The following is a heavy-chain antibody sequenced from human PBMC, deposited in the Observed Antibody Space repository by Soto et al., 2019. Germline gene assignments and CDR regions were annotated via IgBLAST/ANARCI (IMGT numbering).Heavy chain of an antibody. Sequence: GASVKVSCKASGYTFTGYYMHWVRQAPGQGLEWMGWINPNSGGTNYAQKFQGWVTMTRDTSISTAYMELSRLRSDDTAEYYCESESPPAVYLCGYDQRGTYCDYWGQGTLVTVSS. D-gene: IGHD5-12*01. CDR1: GYTFTGYY. V-gene: IGHV1-2*04. J-gene: IGHJ4*02. CDR2: INPNSGGT. CDR3: ESESPPAVYLCGYDQRGTYCDY.